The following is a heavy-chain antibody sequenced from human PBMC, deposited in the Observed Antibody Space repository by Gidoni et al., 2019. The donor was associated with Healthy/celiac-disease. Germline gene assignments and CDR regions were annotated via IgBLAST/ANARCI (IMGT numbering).Heavy chain of an antibody. J-gene: IGHJ4*02. CDR2: ISSSSSYT. D-gene: IGHD3-10*01. CDR3: ARDLVRGVSDY. CDR1: GFTFRYYY. Sequence: QVQLVESGGGLVKPGGSLRLSCAASGFTFRYYYISWIRQAPGKGLEWVSYISSSSSYTNYADSVKGRFTISRDNAKNSLYLQMNSLSAEDTAVYSCARDLVRGVSDYWGQGTLVTVSS. V-gene: IGHV3-11*06.